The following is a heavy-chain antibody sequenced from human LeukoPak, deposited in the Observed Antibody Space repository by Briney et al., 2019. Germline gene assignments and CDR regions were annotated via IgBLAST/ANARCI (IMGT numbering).Heavy chain of an antibody. CDR1: GFTFDDYT. Sequence: GGSLRLFCAASGFTFDDYTMHWVRQAPGKGLEWVSLISWVGGSTYYADSVKGRFTISRDNSKNSPYLQMNSLRTEDTALYYCANDVSGSSWYRVDYYYYGMDVWGQGTTVTVSS. V-gene: IGHV3-43*01. CDR3: ANDVSGSSWYRVDYYYYGMDV. J-gene: IGHJ6*02. CDR2: ISWVGGST. D-gene: IGHD6-13*01.